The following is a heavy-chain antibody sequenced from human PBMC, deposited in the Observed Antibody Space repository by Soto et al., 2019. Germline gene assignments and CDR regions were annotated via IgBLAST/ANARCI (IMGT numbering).Heavy chain of an antibody. CDR1: GVTFSSYA. V-gene: IGHV1-69*13. J-gene: IGHJ5*02. CDR2: IIPIFGTA. D-gene: IGHD2-2*01. CDR3: ARGLGYCSSTSRLNWFDP. Sequence: GASVKVSCKASGVTFSSYAISWVRQAPGQGLEWMGGIIPIFGTANYAQKFQGRVTITADESTSTAYMELSSLRSEDTAVYYCARGLGYCSSTSRLNWFDPWGQGTLVTVSS.